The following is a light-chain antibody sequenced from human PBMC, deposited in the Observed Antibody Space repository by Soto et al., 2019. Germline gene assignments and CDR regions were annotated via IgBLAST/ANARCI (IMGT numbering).Light chain of an antibody. V-gene: IGKV1-5*03. CDR1: QSINNW. Sequence: DIQMTQSPSTLSAYVGDRVAITCRASQSINNWLAWYQQKPGKAPKPLIYKASTLESGVPSRFSGSGSGTEFTLTISSLQPDDLATYYCQQYNSFSWTFGQGTKV. CDR2: KAS. CDR3: QQYNSFSWT. J-gene: IGKJ1*01.